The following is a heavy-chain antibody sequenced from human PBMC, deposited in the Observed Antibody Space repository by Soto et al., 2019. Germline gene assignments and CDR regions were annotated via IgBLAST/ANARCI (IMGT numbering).Heavy chain of an antibody. Sequence: PSETLSLTCAVYGGSFSGYYWTWIRQHPGKGLEWIGYNYYSGITYYNPSLKSRVTISLDTSKNQFSLKLSSVTAADTALYYCARGSSIAGLYYGMDVWGQGTTVTVSS. D-gene: IGHD6-6*01. CDR2: NYYSGIT. V-gene: IGHV4-34*09. CDR1: GGSFSGYY. J-gene: IGHJ6*02. CDR3: ARGSSIAGLYYGMDV.